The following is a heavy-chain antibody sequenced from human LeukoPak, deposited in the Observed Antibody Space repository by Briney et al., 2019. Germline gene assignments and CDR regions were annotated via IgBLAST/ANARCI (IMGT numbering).Heavy chain of an antibody. J-gene: IGHJ4*02. CDR1: GFTFSDHY. CDR3: AKASITMVRGVISYLDY. V-gene: IGHV3-72*01. D-gene: IGHD3-10*01. Sequence: GGSLRLSCAASGFTFSDHYMDWVRQAPGKGLEWVGRTRNKANSYTTEYAASVKGRFTISRDDSKNSLYLQMNSLRAEDTAVYYCAKASITMVRGVISYLDYWGQGTLVTVSS. CDR2: TRNKANSYTT.